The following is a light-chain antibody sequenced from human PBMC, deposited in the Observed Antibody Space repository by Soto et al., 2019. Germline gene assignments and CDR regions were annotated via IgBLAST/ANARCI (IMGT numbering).Light chain of an antibody. CDR3: QQRNSWSFT. Sequence: EIVLTQSPATPSLSPGARATLSCRASQNVGGYLAWYQQKPCQAPRLLISADPNRAAGIPARCSGIGSGTDFTLTISSLEPDDFAGYYCQQRNSWSFTFGGGTKVEIK. CDR2: ADP. J-gene: IGKJ4*01. CDR1: QNVGGY. V-gene: IGKV3-11*01.